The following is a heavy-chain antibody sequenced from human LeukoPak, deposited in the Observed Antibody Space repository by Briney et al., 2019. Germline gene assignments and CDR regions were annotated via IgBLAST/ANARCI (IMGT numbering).Heavy chain of an antibody. D-gene: IGHD2-2*01. CDR1: GYTFTGYY. CDR2: INPNTGGT. CDR3: TSWDNVVVPAVMYGWPDP. V-gene: IGHV1-2*02. Sequence: ASVKVSCKASGYTFTGYYMHWVRQAPGQGLEWMGWINPNTGGTKYAQKFQGRVTMTRDTSISTAYLELSSLRSDDTAVYYCTSWDNVVVPAVMYGWPDPWGPGTLVTVSS. J-gene: IGHJ5*02.